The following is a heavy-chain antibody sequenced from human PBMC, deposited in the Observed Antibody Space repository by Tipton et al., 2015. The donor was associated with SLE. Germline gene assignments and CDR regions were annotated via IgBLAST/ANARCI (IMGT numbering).Heavy chain of an antibody. Sequence: SLRLSCAASGFTFSDYEMSWVRQAPGKGLEWVSYISNSGTTIYYADSVKGRFTISRDNAKNSLYLQMYSLRAEDTAIYYCARDEGGYDYYWGQGTLVTVSS. V-gene: IGHV3-48*03. CDR2: ISNSGTTI. J-gene: IGHJ4*02. D-gene: IGHD5-12*01. CDR1: GFTFSDYE. CDR3: ARDEGGYDYY.